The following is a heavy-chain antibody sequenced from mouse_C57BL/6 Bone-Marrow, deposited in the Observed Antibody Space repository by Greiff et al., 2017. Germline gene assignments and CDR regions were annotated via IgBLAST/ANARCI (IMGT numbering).Heavy chain of an antibody. J-gene: IGHJ1*03. D-gene: IGHD4-1*01. CDR3: ARDNWDCWYFDV. CDR1: GYTFTSYD. Sequence: VQLQQSGPELVKPGASVKLSCKASGYTFTSYDINWVKQRPGQGLEWIGWISPRDGSTTYNEKFKGKATLTVDTSSSTAYMELHSLTSEDSAVYFCARDNWDCWYFDVWGTGTTVTVSS. CDR2: ISPRDGST. V-gene: IGHV1-85*01.